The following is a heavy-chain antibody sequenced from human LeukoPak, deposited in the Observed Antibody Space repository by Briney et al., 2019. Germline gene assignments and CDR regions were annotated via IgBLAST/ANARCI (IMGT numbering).Heavy chain of an antibody. J-gene: IGHJ4*02. CDR3: ARVVSRRDGYNFGGY. CDR2: INPILGIA. CDR1: GCTFSSYA. V-gene: IGHV1-69*04. D-gene: IGHD5-12*01. Sequence: SVKVSRKASGCTFSSYAISWVRQAPGQGLEWVGRINPILGIANYAQKFQGRVTITADKSTSTAYMELSRLRSEETVVYYCARVVSRRDGYNFGGYWGQGTLVTVSS.